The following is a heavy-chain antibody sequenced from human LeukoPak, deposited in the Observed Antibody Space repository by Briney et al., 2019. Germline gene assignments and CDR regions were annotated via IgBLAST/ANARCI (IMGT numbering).Heavy chain of an antibody. Sequence: PSETLSLTCAVYGGSFSGYYWSWIRQPPGKGLEWIGEINHSGSTNYNPSLKSRVTISVDTSKNQFSLKLSSVTAADTAVYYCARGIPSSSWKYYYYYYMDVWGKGTTVTVSS. CDR3: ARGIPSSSWKYYYYYYMDV. D-gene: IGHD6-6*01. J-gene: IGHJ6*03. CDR1: GGSFSGYY. V-gene: IGHV4-34*01. CDR2: INHSGST.